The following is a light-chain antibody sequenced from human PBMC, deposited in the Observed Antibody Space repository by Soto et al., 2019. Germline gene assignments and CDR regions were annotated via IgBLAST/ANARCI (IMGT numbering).Light chain of an antibody. Sequence: AIPMTQSPSSLSASVGDRVTITCRASHDIRNDLAWYQQEPGKAPKLLIYLASSLQSGVPSRFSGSRSGTDFTLTISSLQPEDSATYYCLQDYNYPYSFGQGTKLEIK. J-gene: IGKJ2*01. CDR1: HDIRND. V-gene: IGKV1-6*01. CDR2: LAS. CDR3: LQDYNYPYS.